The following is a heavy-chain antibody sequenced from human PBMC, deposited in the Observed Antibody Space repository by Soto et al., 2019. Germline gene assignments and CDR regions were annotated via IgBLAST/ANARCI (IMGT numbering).Heavy chain of an antibody. CDR3: SGDPNAVMDV. CDR2: IYYSGST. Sequence: SETLSLTCTVSGCSITSRSYYWVWIRQPPGKGLEWIGFIYYSGSTYYNPSLKSRVAISVDTSKNQFSLKLSSVTAADTAVYYCSGDPNAVMDVWGQGTTVTVSS. J-gene: IGHJ6*02. D-gene: IGHD4-17*01. CDR1: GCSITSRSYY. V-gene: IGHV4-39*01.